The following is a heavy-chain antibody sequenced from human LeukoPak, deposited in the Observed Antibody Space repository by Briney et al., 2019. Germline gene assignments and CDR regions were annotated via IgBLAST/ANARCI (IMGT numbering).Heavy chain of an antibody. CDR2: MNPNSVDT. V-gene: IGHV1-8*01. CDR3: ARGLSRGLHYDSSGYRIYYFDY. D-gene: IGHD3-22*01. CDR1: GYTFNSYD. J-gene: IGHJ4*02. Sequence: AAVKVSCQASGYTFNSYDINWVRQATGQGLEWMGWMNPNSVDTGYVQKFQGRVTMTRNTSITTAYMELSSLRSEDTAAYYCARGLSRGLHYDSSGYRIYYFDYWGQGTLVTVSS.